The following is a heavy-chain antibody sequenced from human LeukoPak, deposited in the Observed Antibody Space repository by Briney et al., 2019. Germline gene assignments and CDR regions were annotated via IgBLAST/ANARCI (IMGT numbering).Heavy chain of an antibody. J-gene: IGHJ4*02. V-gene: IGHV3-73*01. CDR2: IRSKANNYAT. Sequence: AGGSLRLSCAAPGFILSDSAVHWVRQASGKGLEWIGRIRSKANNYATAYADSLKGRFTVSRDDSKNTAYLQMNSLKIEDTAVYYCARDSSSEGPFDYWGQGTLVTVSS. CDR3: ARDSSSEGPFDY. D-gene: IGHD6-6*01. CDR1: GFILSDSA.